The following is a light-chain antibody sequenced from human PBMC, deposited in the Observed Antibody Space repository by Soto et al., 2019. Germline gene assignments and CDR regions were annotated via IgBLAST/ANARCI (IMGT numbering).Light chain of an antibody. CDR3: QQVDHFPLT. Sequence: AIQMTQSPSPLSASVGDRVTITCRASQAIYTYLVWYQQKAGKAPKLLIYDASTLQSGVPSRFSGSGSGTDFTLTISSLQPEDSATYYCQQVDHFPLTVGGGTKVDSK. J-gene: IGKJ4*01. V-gene: IGKV1D-13*01. CDR2: DAS. CDR1: QAIYTY.